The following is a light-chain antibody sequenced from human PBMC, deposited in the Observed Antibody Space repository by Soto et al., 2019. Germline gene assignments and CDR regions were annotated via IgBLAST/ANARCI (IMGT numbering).Light chain of an antibody. CDR3: SSSAGIYHYLV. CDR1: TSEIGGYNS. V-gene: IGLV2-8*01. CDR2: EVN. Sequence: QSVLTQPPSASGSPRQSVTIPCTGTTSEIGGYNSVSWYQHHPGKAPRLMIYEVNKRPSGVPDRFSGSKSGYTASLTVSGLQTEDEAFYYCSSSAGIYHYLVFGGGTKLTVL. J-gene: IGLJ3*02.